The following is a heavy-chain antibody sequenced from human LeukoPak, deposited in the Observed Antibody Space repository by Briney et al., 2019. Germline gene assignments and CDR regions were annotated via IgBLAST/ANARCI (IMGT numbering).Heavy chain of an antibody. D-gene: IGHD6-13*01. J-gene: IGHJ6*02. V-gene: IGHV1-69*04. CDR2: IIPILGIA. CDR3: AKGIAAAGTAQKGYYYYYYGMDV. CDR1: GGTFSSYA. Sequence: ASVKVSCKASGGTFSSYAISWVRRAPGQGLEWMGRIIPILGIANYAQKFQGRVTITADKSTSTAYMELSSLRPEDTAVYYCAKGIAAAGTAQKGYYYYYYGMDVWGQGTTVTVSS.